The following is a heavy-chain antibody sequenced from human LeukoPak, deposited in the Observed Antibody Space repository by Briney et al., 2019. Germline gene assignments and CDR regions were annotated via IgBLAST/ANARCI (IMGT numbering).Heavy chain of an antibody. CDR3: ARVIVVVPAAIGMDV. J-gene: IGHJ6*03. Sequence: GASVKVSCKASGYTFTSYGISWVRQAPGQGLEWMGWTSAYNGNTNYAQKLQGRVTMTTDTSTSTAYMELRSLRSDDTAVYYCARVIVVVPAAIGMDVWGKGTTVTVSS. CDR2: TSAYNGNT. V-gene: IGHV1-18*01. CDR1: GYTFTSYG. D-gene: IGHD2-2*01.